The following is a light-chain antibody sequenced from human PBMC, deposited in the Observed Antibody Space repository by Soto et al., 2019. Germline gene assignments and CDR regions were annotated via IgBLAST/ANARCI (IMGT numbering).Light chain of an antibody. J-gene: IGKJ4*01. Sequence: DIVMTQSPLSLPVTPGEPASISCRSSQSLLHSNGYNYLDWYLQKPGQSPQLLIYLGSNRASGVPDRFSGSGSCTDFTLKISRVEADDVGVYYCMQALQTPATFGGGTKVEIK. CDR3: MQALQTPAT. V-gene: IGKV2-28*01. CDR1: QSLLHSNGYNY. CDR2: LGS.